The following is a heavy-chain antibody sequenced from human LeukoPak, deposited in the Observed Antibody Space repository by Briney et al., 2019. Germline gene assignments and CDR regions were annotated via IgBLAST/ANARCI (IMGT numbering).Heavy chain of an antibody. D-gene: IGHD4-17*01. CDR3: ALSLDYEADY. CDR1: GFTFSTYW. Sequence: PGGSLRLSCAASGFTFSTYWMHWVRQAPGKGLEWVAVIWYDGSNKYYADSVKGRFTISRDNSKNTLYLQMNSLRAEDTAVYYCALSLDYEADYWGQGTLVTVSS. CDR2: IWYDGSNK. V-gene: IGHV3-33*08. J-gene: IGHJ4*02.